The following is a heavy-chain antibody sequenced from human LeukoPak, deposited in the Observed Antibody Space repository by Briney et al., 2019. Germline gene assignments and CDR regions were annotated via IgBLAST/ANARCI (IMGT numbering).Heavy chain of an antibody. D-gene: IGHD6-13*01. V-gene: IGHV3-7*01. CDR2: INQGGSAQ. CDR1: GFTFSTFW. CDR3: ARDISASGIFFDS. Sequence: GGSLRLSCAASGFTFSTFWMGWVRQVPGKGLEWVANINQGGSAQYYVDSVKGRFTISRDNAENALYLQMNSLRAKDTAVYFCARDISASGIFFDSWGQGTLVTVSS. J-gene: IGHJ4*02.